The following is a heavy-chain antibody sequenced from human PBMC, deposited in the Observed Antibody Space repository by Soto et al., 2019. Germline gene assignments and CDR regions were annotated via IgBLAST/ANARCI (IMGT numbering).Heavy chain of an antibody. D-gene: IGHD2-2*01. Sequence: GGSLRLSCAASGFTFSSYGMHWVRQAPGKGLEWVAVIPYDGSNKYYADSVKGRFTISRDNAKNSLYLQMNSLRAEDTAVYYCARVPATGAFDIWGQGTMVTVSS. V-gene: IGHV3-30*03. CDR1: GFTFSSYG. J-gene: IGHJ3*02. CDR3: ARVPATGAFDI. CDR2: IPYDGSNK.